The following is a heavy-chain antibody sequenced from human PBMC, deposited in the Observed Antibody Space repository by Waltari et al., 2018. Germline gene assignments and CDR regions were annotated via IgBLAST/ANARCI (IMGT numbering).Heavy chain of an antibody. CDR3: VRGPSVDYSNPVPFDL. J-gene: IGHJ4*02. V-gene: IGHV3-74*01. D-gene: IGHD4-4*01. CDR1: GCYSSNHS. CDR2: INRGATI. Sequence: LVGSGGGHVQPGETLPLSFASSGCYSSNHSTSWVRKFPGKGPMLVARINRGATIGYDDSVRGRFTIFRDSATNTLSLQMRSLTVEDTALYYCVRGPSVDYSNPVPFDLWGQGTLVTVSS.